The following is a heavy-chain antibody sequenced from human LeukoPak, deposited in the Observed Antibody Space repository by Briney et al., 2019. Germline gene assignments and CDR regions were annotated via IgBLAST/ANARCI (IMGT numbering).Heavy chain of an antibody. Sequence: ASVKVSCKASGYTFTSYGISWVRQAPGQGLEWMGWISAYNGNTNYAQKLQGRVTMTTDTSTSTAYMELRSLRSDDTAVYYCARDLVIAVAGTEYYYYYYGMDVWGQGTTVTVSS. J-gene: IGHJ6*02. CDR3: ARDLVIAVAGTEYYYYYYGMDV. CDR2: ISAYNGNT. D-gene: IGHD6-19*01. CDR1: GYTFTSYG. V-gene: IGHV1-18*01.